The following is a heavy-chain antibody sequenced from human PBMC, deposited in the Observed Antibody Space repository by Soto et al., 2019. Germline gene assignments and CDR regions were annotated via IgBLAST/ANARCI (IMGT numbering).Heavy chain of an antibody. CDR3: ARDQYDILTGPNY. D-gene: IGHD3-9*01. J-gene: IGHJ4*02. CDR1: GFTFSGYA. V-gene: IGHV3-30-3*01. Sequence: QVQLVESGGGVVQPGRSLRLSCAASGFTFSGYAMHWVRQAPGKGLKWVAVISYDGSNKYYADSVKGRFTISRDNSKNTLYLQMNGLRPEDTAVYYCARDQYDILTGPNYWGQGTLVTVSS. CDR2: ISYDGSNK.